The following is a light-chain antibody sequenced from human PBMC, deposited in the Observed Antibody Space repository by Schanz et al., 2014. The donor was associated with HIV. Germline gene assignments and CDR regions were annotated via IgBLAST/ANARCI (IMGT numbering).Light chain of an antibody. CDR2: DVS. V-gene: IGLV2-14*03. CDR1: SGDVGSYNY. J-gene: IGLJ3*02. Sequence: QSALTQPASVSGSPGQSISISCTGTSGDVGSYNYVSWYQQHPGKAPKLMIYDVSNRPSGVSSRFSGSKSGNTASLTISGLQAEDEADYYCNSYVGNSVWVFGGGTKLTVL. CDR3: NSYVGNSVWV.